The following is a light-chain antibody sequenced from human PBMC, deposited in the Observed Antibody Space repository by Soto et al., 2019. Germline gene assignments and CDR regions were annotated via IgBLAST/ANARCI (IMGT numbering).Light chain of an antibody. CDR3: QQYSSSPPIT. CDR2: GTS. V-gene: IGKV3-20*01. CDR1: QSVSTGY. J-gene: IGKJ5*01. Sequence: DIVLTQSPGTLSLSPGERATHSCRASQSVSTGYFAWYQQKPGQAPRLLIYGTSTRATGIPDRFSGSGSGTDFTLTISRLEPEDFAVYFCQQYSSSPPITFGQGTRLEIK.